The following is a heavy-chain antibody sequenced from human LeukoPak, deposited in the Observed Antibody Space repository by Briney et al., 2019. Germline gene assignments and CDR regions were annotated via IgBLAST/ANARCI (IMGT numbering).Heavy chain of an antibody. D-gene: IGHD2-15*01. J-gene: IGHJ5*02. Sequence: ASVKVSCKASGGTFSSYAISRVRQAPGQGLEWMGGIIPIFGTANYAQKFQGRVTITADESTSTAYMELSSLRSEDTAVYYCVGYCSGGSCYPLWFDPWGQGTLVTVSS. CDR1: GGTFSSYA. CDR2: IIPIFGTA. CDR3: VGYCSGGSCYPLWFDP. V-gene: IGHV1-69*13.